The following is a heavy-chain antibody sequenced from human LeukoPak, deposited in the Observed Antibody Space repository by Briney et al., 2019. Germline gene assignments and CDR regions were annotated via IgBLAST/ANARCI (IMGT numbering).Heavy chain of an antibody. Sequence: SETLSLTCTVSGGSISSGSYYWSWIRQPAGKGLEWIGRIYTSGSTYYNPSLKSRVTISVDTSKNQFSLKLSSVTAADTAVYYCARLTLLWWFDYWGQGTLVTVSS. J-gene: IGHJ4*02. CDR3: ARLTLLWWFDY. CDR2: IYTSGST. V-gene: IGHV4-61*02. D-gene: IGHD2-2*01. CDR1: GGSISSGSYY.